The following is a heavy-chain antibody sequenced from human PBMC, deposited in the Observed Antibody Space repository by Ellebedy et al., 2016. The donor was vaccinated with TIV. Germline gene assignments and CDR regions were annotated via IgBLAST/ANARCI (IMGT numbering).Heavy chain of an antibody. J-gene: IGHJ1*01. Sequence: SETLSLXCTVSGGSISSYYWSWIRQPPGKGLEWIGYIHYSGSTKYNPSLKSRVTISMDMSKNQLSLKLSSVTAADTAVYYCAGGPIGYYYGSGSHGYFQHWGQGTLITVSS. CDR3: AGGPIGYYYGSGSHGYFQH. D-gene: IGHD3-10*01. CDR1: GGSISSYY. V-gene: IGHV4-59*13. CDR2: IHYSGST.